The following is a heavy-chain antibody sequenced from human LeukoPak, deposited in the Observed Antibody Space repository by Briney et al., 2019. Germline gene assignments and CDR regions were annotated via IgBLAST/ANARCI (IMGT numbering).Heavy chain of an antibody. J-gene: IGHJ6*02. CDR1: GGSISRYY. CDR2: IYTSGST. D-gene: IGHD6-19*01. CDR3: ARDPSSGGGTYYYYHGMDV. Sequence: SETLSLTCTVSGGSISRYYWSWIRQPAGKGLEWIGRIYTSGSTNYNPSLKSRVTMSVDTSKNQFSLKLSSVTAADTAVYYCARDPSSGGGTYYYYHGMDVWGQGTTVTVSS. V-gene: IGHV4-4*07.